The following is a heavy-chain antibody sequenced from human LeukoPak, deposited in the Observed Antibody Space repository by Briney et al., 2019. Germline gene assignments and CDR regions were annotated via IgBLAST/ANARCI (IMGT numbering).Heavy chain of an antibody. J-gene: IGHJ4*02. CDR1: GGSISSSSYY. CDR3: ARVLLGSGSPSDY. D-gene: IGHD3-10*01. CDR2: IYYSGST. Sequence: SETLSLTCTVSGGSISSSSYYWGWIRQPPGKGLEWIGSIYYSGSTYYNPSLKSRVTISVDTSKNQFSLKLSSVTAADTAVYYCARVLLGSGSPSDYWGQGTLVTVSS. V-gene: IGHV4-39*07.